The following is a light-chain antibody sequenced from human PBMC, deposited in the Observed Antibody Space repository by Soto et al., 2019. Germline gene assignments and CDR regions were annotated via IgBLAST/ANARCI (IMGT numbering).Light chain of an antibody. J-gene: IGKJ3*01. CDR1: QAISSH. CDR3: QQLNIYPLT. CDR2: GAS. V-gene: IGKV1-9*01. Sequence: DIQLTQSPSFLSASVGGRVTITCRASQAISSHLAWYQQKPGKAPNLLIYGASTLQSGVPSRFSGSGSGTQFTLTISSLQPEDFATYYCQQLNIYPLTFGPGTTVDI.